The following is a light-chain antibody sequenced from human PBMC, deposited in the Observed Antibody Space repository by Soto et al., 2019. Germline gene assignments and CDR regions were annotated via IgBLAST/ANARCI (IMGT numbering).Light chain of an antibody. CDR3: QQRSDWPWT. CDR2: GAS. V-gene: IGKV3D-20*02. Sequence: IMLTQSPGALSLSPGERATLSCRASQSVSSSYLAWYQQKPGQAPRLLIYGASSRATGIPDRFSGGGSGTDFTLTISSLEPEDFAVYYCQQRSDWPWTFGQGTKVDIK. CDR1: QSVSSSY. J-gene: IGKJ1*01.